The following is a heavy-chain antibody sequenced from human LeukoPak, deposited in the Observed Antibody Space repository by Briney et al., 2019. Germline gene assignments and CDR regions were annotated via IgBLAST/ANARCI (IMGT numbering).Heavy chain of an antibody. Sequence: ASLKVSCKASVGTFSSYAISWVRQAPGQGLEWMGGIIAPIGTANYAQKFQGRVTITADESTSTAYMELSSLSSEDTAVYYCARPKPYYGSGKPNHYYCYGMDVWGEGTTVSVSS. CDR3: ARPKPYYGSGKPNHYYCYGMDV. CDR1: VGTFSSYA. J-gene: IGHJ6*04. D-gene: IGHD3-10*01. CDR2: IIAPIGTA. V-gene: IGHV1-69*01.